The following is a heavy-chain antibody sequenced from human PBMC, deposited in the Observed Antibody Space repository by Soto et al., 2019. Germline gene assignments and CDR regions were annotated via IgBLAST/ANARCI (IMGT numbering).Heavy chain of an antibody. Sequence: VQLVQSGAEVKKPGSSVKVSCKASGGTFSSYAISWVRQAPGQGLEWMGGIIPIFGTANYAQKFQGRVTITADESTSPAYMELSSLRSEDTAVYYCARGPKGGVVAATSWFDPWGQGTLVTVSS. CDR2: IIPIFGTA. CDR3: ARGPKGGVVAATSWFDP. J-gene: IGHJ5*02. D-gene: IGHD2-15*01. CDR1: GGTFSSYA. V-gene: IGHV1-69*01.